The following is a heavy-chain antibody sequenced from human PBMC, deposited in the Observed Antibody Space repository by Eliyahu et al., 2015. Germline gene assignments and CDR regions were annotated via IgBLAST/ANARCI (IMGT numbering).Heavy chain of an antibody. V-gene: IGHV3-7*01. Sequence: EVQLVESGGGLVQPGGSLRLSCAASGFTFSSYWMSWVRQAPGKGXXWVANIQQDGSEKYYVDSVKGRFTISRDNAKNSLYLQMNSLRAEDTAVYYCARSKAGYSYGRSYYGSGSYYKPGRYYYGMDVWGQGTTVTVSS. J-gene: IGHJ6*02. CDR2: IQQDGSEK. CDR1: GFTFSSYW. D-gene: IGHD3-10*01. CDR3: ARSKAGYSYGRSYYGSGSYYKPGRYYYGMDV.